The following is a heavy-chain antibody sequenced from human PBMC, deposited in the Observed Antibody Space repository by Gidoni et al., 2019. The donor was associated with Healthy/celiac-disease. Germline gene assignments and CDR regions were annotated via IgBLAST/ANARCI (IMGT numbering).Heavy chain of an antibody. V-gene: IGHV4-38-2*02. Sequence: QAQLQESGPGLVKPSETLSLTCPVSAYSISCGYSWGWIRRPPGKGLEGIGGIWHSGSTDYNPSLKSPVTISGDTSKNQFSVKLSSATAADTAVYYCARVWAGGVIVRTPDFDYWGQGTLVTVSS. CDR1: AYSISCGYS. CDR2: IWHSGST. CDR3: ARVWAGGVIVRTPDFDY. D-gene: IGHD3-16*02. J-gene: IGHJ4*02.